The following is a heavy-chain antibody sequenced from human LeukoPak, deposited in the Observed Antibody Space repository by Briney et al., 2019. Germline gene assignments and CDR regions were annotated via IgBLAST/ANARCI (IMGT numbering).Heavy chain of an antibody. D-gene: IGHD4-17*01. CDR1: GASIRSYY. V-gene: IGHV4-59*01. J-gene: IGHJ5*02. CDR2: IYYSGST. Sequence: SETLSLTCTVSGASIRSYYWSWIRQPPGKGLEWIGYIYYSGSTNYNPSLKSRVTISGDTSKNQFSLKLSSVTAVDTAVYYCARNWAYGDEPYNWFDPWGQGTLVTVSS. CDR3: ARNWAYGDEPYNWFDP.